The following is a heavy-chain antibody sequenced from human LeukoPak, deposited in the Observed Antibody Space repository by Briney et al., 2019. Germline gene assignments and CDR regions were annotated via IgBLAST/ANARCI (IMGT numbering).Heavy chain of an antibody. CDR2: IYYSGST. CDR1: GGSISSSSYY. Sequence: SETLSLTCTVSGGSISSSSYYWGWIRQPPGKGLEWIGSIYYSGSTYYNPSLKSRVTISVDTSKNQFSLKLSSVTAADTAVYYCARNQQLVPQFNYWGQGTLVTVSS. CDR3: ARNQQLVPQFNY. J-gene: IGHJ4*02. D-gene: IGHD6-13*01. V-gene: IGHV4-39*01.